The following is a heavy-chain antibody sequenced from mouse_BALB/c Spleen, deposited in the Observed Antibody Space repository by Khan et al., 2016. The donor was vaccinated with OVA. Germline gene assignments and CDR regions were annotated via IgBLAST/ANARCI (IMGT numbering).Heavy chain of an antibody. CDR1: GHTFTKFG. Sequence: QIQLVQSGPEVKKPGETVKISCKASGHTFTKFGMNWVKQAPGKGLTWMGWINTYTGEPTYADDFNGRFAFSLETSASTAYLQINNLKNEDTATXFCARPPYFSYVLDNWGQGTSVTVSS. CDR2: INTYTGEP. D-gene: IGHD2-10*01. CDR3: ARPPYFSYVLDN. V-gene: IGHV9-3-1*01. J-gene: IGHJ4*01.